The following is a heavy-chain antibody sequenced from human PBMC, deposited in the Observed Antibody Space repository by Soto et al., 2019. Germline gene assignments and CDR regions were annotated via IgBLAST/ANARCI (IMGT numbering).Heavy chain of an antibody. CDR2: INPNSGGT. CDR1: GYTFTGYY. Sequence: ASVKVSCKASGYTFTGYYMHWVRQAPGQGLEWMGWINPNSGGTNYAQKFQGRVTMTRDTSISTAYMELSRLRSDDTAVYYCARGQSSGWNGKDSGLDVWGQGTTVTVSS. J-gene: IGHJ6*02. D-gene: IGHD6-19*01. V-gene: IGHV1-2*02. CDR3: ARGQSSGWNGKDSGLDV.